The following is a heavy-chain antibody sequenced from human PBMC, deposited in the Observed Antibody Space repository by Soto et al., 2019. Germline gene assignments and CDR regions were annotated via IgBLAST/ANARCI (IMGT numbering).Heavy chain of an antibody. Sequence: PGGSLRLSCAASGFTFSSYAMSWVRQAPGKGPEWVSAISGSGGSTYYADSVKGRFTISRDNSKNTLYLQMNSLRAEDTAVYYCAKDSDCSGGSCYLIWFDPWGQETLVTVSS. CDR3: AKDSDCSGGSCYLIWFDP. D-gene: IGHD2-15*01. CDR2: ISGSGGST. V-gene: IGHV3-23*01. J-gene: IGHJ5*02. CDR1: GFTFSSYA.